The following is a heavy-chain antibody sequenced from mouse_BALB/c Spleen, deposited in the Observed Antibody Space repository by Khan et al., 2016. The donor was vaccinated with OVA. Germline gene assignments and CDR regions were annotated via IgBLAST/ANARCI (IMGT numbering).Heavy chain of an antibody. Sequence: EVKLQESGPGLVKPSQTVSLTCTVTGISITTGNYRWSWIRQFPGNKLEWIGYIYYSGTITYNPSLTSRTTTTRDTSKNQFFLEMNSLTAEDTATYYCARERNWGEDGYFDVWGAETTVTVSS. CDR3: ARERNWGEDGYFDV. CDR1: GISITTGNYR. J-gene: IGHJ1*01. CDR2: IYYSGTI. V-gene: IGHV3-5*02. D-gene: IGHD4-1*01.